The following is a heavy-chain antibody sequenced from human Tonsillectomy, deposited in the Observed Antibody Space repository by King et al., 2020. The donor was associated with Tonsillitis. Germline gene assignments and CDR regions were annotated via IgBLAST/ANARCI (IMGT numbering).Heavy chain of an antibody. Sequence: VQLVESGGGLVQPGGSLRLSCAASGLTFISYAMTWVRQAPGKGLEWVSAISGSGDTTYYADSVKGRFTISRDNSKNTFYLQMNSLRAEDTAVYYCTGETYFYDYCGEGALVIVSS. CDR1: GLTFISYA. J-gene: IGHJ4*02. CDR3: TGETYFYDY. CDR2: ISGSGDTT. V-gene: IGHV3-23*04.